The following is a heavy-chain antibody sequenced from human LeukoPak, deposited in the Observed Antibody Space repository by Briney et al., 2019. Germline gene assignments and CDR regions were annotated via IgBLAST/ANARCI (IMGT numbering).Heavy chain of an antibody. D-gene: IGHD6-6*01. Sequence: SETLSLTCAVYGGSFSGYYWSWIRQPPGKGLEWIGEINHSGSTNYNPSLKSRVTISVDTSKNQFSLSLTSVTAADTAVYYCARRGAARRYDGMDVWGPGTTVTVSS. CDR2: INHSGST. V-gene: IGHV4-34*01. J-gene: IGHJ6*02. CDR1: GGSFSGYY. CDR3: ARRGAARRYDGMDV.